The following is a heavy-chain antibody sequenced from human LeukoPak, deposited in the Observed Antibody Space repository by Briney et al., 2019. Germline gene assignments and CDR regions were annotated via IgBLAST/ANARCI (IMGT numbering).Heavy chain of an antibody. Sequence: GGSLRLSGAASGFTFSDHYMDWVRQAPGKGLEWVGRSRNKANSYSTTFGKSVKGRLTISRDESENSLYLQLNSLKTEDTGVYYCVRLSRGAMNYYMDVWGKGTTVTISS. CDR1: GFTFSDHY. D-gene: IGHD3-10*01. J-gene: IGHJ6*03. CDR3: VRLSRGAMNYYMDV. V-gene: IGHV3-72*01. CDR2: SRNKANSYST.